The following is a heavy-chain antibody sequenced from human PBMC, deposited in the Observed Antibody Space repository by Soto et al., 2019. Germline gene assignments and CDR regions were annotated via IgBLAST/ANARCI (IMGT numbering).Heavy chain of an antibody. V-gene: IGHV1-69*08. D-gene: IGHD5-12*01. Sequence: QVQLVQSGAEVKKPGSSVKVSCKASGGTFSSYTISWVRQAPGQGLEWMGRIIPTLGIANYAQKFQGRVTITADKSTSTAYMELSSLRSEDTAVYYCARENYGYSGYDWEYYFDYWGQGTLVTVSS. CDR3: ARENYGYSGYDWEYYFDY. CDR1: GGTFSSYT. CDR2: IIPTLGIA. J-gene: IGHJ4*02.